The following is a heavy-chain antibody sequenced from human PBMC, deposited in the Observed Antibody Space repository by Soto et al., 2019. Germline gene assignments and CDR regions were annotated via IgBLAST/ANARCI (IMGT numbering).Heavy chain of an antibody. V-gene: IGHV3-53*01. J-gene: IGHJ3*02. CDR1: GRTDRGKKY. Sequence: GGSLRLTCAATGRTDRGKKYMAWVRQAPGKGLEWGSALYDVDGKYYVDSVHGRFTTPRDSHKPIVYLQMNSLSPDDTAVYYCASWHLVEHSYDIWGQGTAFTV. CDR3: ASWHLVEHSYDI. D-gene: IGHD1-1*01. CDR2: LYDVDGK.